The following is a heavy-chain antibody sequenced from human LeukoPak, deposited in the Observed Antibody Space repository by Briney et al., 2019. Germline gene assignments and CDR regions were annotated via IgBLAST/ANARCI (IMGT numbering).Heavy chain of an antibody. D-gene: IGHD2-2*01. Sequence: PGRSLRLSCAASGFTFDDYAMHWVRQAPGKGLEWVSGISWNSGSIGYADSVKGRFTISRDNAKNSLYLQMNSLRAEDTALYYCAKDSEYQLLSGYFDYWGQGTLVTVSS. CDR3: AKDSEYQLLSGYFDY. J-gene: IGHJ4*02. V-gene: IGHV3-9*01. CDR1: GFTFDDYA. CDR2: ISWNSGSI.